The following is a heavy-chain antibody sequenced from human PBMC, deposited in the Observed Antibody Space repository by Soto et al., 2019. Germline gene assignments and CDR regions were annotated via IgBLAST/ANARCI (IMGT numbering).Heavy chain of an antibody. V-gene: IGHV3-11*01. J-gene: IGHJ4*02. CDR1: GFTFSDYY. D-gene: IGHD3-22*01. CDR2: ISDGGRAM. CDR3: ARERVVGRGGPPNGY. Sequence: QVQLVESGGGLVNPGGSLRLSCVASGFTFSDYYMTWIRQAPGKGLEWVSCISDGGRAMYYADSVKGRFTISRDNAENSLYLQMKSLRAEDTAVYYCARERVVGRGGPPNGYWGQGYLVSVSS.